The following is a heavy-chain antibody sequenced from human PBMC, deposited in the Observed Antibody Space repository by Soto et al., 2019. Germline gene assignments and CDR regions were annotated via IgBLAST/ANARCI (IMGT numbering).Heavy chain of an antibody. CDR3: AGQTFTIAAASYGRSNWFDP. V-gene: IGHV4-39*01. D-gene: IGHD6-25*01. Sequence: SETLSLTCSASGGSITSSSHFWGCVRQPPGKGLEWIGTIYFTGNTYYPPSLKSRLTMSIDTSKNEFSLRLNAVTAADTAVYYCAGQTFTIAAASYGRSNWFDPWGPGTLVTVSS. CDR1: GGSITSSSHF. CDR2: IYFTGNT. J-gene: IGHJ5*02.